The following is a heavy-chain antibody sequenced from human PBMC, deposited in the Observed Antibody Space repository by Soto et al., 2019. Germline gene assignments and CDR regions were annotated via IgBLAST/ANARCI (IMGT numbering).Heavy chain of an antibody. CDR2: IFHSGAT. D-gene: IGHD1-1*01. CDR3: ARQLERGDLPEGFEY. V-gene: IGHV4-4*02. J-gene: IGHJ4*02. CDR1: GDSISSSHW. Sequence: QVQLQESGPGLVEPSGTLSLTCAVSGDSISSSHWWSWVRQPPGKGLEWIGEIFHSGATKYNPSLESRVTMSVDKSNNQLSLKLRSVTAADRAVYYCARQLERGDLPEGFEYWGQGTLATVSS.